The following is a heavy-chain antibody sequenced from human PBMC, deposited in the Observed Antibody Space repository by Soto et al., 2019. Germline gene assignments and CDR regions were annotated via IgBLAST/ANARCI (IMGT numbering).Heavy chain of an antibody. V-gene: IGHV1-2*04. J-gene: IGHJ6*04. Sequence: ASVKVSCKASGYTFTGYYMHWVRQAPGQGLEWMGWINPNSGGTNYAQKFQGWVTMTRDTSISTAYMELSRLRSDDAAVYYCARGDPLIYYYYYGMDVWGKGTTVTVSS. CDR3: ARGDPLIYYYYYGMDV. CDR1: GYTFTGYY. CDR2: INPNSGGT.